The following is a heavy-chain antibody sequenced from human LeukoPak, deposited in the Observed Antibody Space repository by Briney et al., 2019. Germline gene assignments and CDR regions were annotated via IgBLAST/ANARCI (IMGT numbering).Heavy chain of an antibody. D-gene: IGHD5-12*01. V-gene: IGHV4-59*01. CDR1: GGSFNSYY. Sequence: NPSETLSLTCTLSGGSFNSYYWSWIRQPPGKGLEWIGYIYYSGSTNYNPSLKSRVTISVDTSKNQFSLKLSSVTATDTAVYYCARAGYSGSDFSVWGKGSTVTVSS. CDR3: ARAGYSGSDFSV. CDR2: IYYSGST. J-gene: IGHJ6*04.